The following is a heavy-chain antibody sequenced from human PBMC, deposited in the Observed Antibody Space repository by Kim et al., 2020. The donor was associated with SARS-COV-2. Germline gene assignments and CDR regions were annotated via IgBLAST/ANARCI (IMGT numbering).Heavy chain of an antibody. CDR3: APDLTVTRIPYYYYGMDV. D-gene: IGHD4-17*01. V-gene: IGHV3-30*03. Sequence: KGRFTISRDNSKNTLYLQMNSLRAEDTAVYYCAPDLTVTRIPYYYYGMDVWGQGTTVTVSS. J-gene: IGHJ6*02.